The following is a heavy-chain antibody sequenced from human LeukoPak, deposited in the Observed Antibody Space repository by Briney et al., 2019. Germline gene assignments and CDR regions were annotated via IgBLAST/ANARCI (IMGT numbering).Heavy chain of an antibody. D-gene: IGHD6-19*01. CDR2: INAGNGNT. J-gene: IGHJ4*02. CDR1: GYTFTNYD. Sequence: ASVKVSCKASGYTFTNYDMHWVRQAPGQRLEWMGWINAGNGNTKYSQEFQGRVTITRDTSASIAYMELSSLRSEDTAVYYCARGAAVAGTNHWDYWGQGTLVTVSS. V-gene: IGHV1-3*03. CDR3: ARGAAVAGTNHWDY.